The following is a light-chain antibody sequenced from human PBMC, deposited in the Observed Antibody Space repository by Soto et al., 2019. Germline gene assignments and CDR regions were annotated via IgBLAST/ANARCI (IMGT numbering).Light chain of an antibody. CDR3: GSYAGTSSV. J-gene: IGLJ1*01. CDR1: SSDVGGYDF. CDR2: GVT. V-gene: IGLV2-8*01. Sequence: QSVLTQPPSASGSPGQSVTISCTGSSSDVGGYDFVSWYQQHPGKAPKLLIYGVTKRPSGVPDRFSGSKSGNTASLTVSGLQAEDEADYYGGSYAGTSSVFGTGTKVTVL.